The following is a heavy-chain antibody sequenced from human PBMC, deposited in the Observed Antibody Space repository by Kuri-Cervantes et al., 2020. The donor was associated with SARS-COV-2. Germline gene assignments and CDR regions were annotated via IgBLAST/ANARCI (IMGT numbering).Heavy chain of an antibody. Sequence: GGSLRLSCAASGFTLSDYYMSWIRQAPGKGLEWVSYISSSSSYTNYADSVKGRFTISRDNAKNSLYLQMNSLRAEDTAVYYCARGQQLIDYWGQGTLVTVSS. CDR3: ARGQQLIDY. V-gene: IGHV3-11*03. D-gene: IGHD6-13*01. CDR1: GFTLSDYY. CDR2: ISSSSSYT. J-gene: IGHJ4*02.